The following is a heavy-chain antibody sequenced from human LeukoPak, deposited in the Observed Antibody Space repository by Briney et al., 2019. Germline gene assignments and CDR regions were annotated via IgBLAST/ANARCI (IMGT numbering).Heavy chain of an antibody. D-gene: IGHD3-9*01. Sequence: SETLSLTCSVSGGSISSYYWNWIRQPPGMALEWLAHIFSNDEKSFSTSLKSRLTISKDTSKSQVVLTMTNMDPVDTATYYCARIIWYYDILTGDFDYWGQGTLVTVSS. CDR1: GGSISSYYW. CDR3: ARIIWYYDILTGDFDY. J-gene: IGHJ4*02. CDR2: IFSNDEK. V-gene: IGHV2-26*01.